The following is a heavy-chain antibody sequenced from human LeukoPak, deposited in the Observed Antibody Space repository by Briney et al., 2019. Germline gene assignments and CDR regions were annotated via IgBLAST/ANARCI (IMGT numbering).Heavy chain of an antibody. CDR2: IYHSGST. CDR1: GGSISSGGYY. D-gene: IGHD1-7*01. J-gene: IGHJ4*02. Sequence: PSQTLSLTCTVSGGSISSGGYYWSWIRQPPGKGLEWIGYIYHSGSTYYNPSLKSRVTISVDRSKNQFSLKLSSVTAADTAVYYCARVSELELLAFDYWGQGTLVTVSS. CDR3: ARVSELELLAFDY. V-gene: IGHV4-30-2*01.